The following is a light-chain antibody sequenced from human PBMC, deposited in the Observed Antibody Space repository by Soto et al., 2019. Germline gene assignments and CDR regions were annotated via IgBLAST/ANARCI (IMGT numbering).Light chain of an antibody. CDR2: KAS. CDR1: QSISTW. J-gene: IGKJ1*01. CDR3: HQYYSYSRT. V-gene: IGKV1-5*03. Sequence: DIQMTQSPSTLSASVGDRVTITCRASQSISTWLAWYQQKPGKAPNLLIYKASSLESGVPSRFSGSGSWTEFTLTISNLQPDDFATYYCHQYYSYSRTFGQGTKVEIK.